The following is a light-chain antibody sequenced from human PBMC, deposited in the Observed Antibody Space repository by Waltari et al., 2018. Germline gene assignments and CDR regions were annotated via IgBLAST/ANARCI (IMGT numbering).Light chain of an antibody. CDR1: QSVITT. CDR2: GTS. V-gene: IGKV3-15*01. CDR3: QQYNKWPRT. J-gene: IGKJ1*01. Sequence: DILMTQSPATLSVSPGDRATLSCRASQSVITTLAWYQQKPGKAPRLLIYGTSTRATGISGRFSGSGSGTEFTLTISSLSSEDFGVYYCQQYNKWPRTFGQGTKVEI.